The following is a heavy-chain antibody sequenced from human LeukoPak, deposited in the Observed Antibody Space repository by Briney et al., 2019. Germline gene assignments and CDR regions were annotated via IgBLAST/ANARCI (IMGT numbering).Heavy chain of an antibody. CDR2: IIHRGDSA. V-gene: IGHV3-23*01. CDR3: TKGTIELGV. CDR1: IFTLTPYA. J-gene: IGHJ6*02. D-gene: IGHD4/OR15-4a*01. Sequence: GGPQRLSCAASIFTLTPYAMSWVRQAPGKGMEWVSNIIHRGDSAYYADSVKSRFTISRDNSKDTVFLQLNSLRVEDTALYYCTKGTIELGVWGQGTTVTVSS.